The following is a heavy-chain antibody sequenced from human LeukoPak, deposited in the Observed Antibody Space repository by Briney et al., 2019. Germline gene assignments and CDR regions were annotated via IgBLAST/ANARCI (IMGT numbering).Heavy chain of an antibody. CDR2: IYNSGST. V-gene: IGHV4-59*08. CDR1: GGSISSYY. D-gene: IGHD1-20*01. J-gene: IGHJ3*01. CDR3: ARRRDGYYNL. Sequence: SETLSLTCTVSGGSISSYYWSWIRQPPGKGLEWIGYIYNSGSTNYNPSLKSRATISVDTSKNQFSLKLSSVTAADTAVYYCARRRDGYYNLWGQGTMVTVSS.